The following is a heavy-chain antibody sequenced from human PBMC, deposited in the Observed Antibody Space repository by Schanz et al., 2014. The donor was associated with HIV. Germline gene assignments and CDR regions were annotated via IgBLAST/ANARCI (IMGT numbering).Heavy chain of an antibody. V-gene: IGHV3-33*08. CDR2: MSYDGRNE. CDR3: ASGVRGHYYYYAMDV. Sequence: QVQLVASGGGLVKPGGSLRLSCAASGFTFRSYGMHWVRQAPGKGLECVASMSYDGRNEHYVDSVKGRFTISRDNAKNTLILQMNSLRAEDTAVYYCASGVRGHYYYYAMDVWGQGTTVTVSS. J-gene: IGHJ6*02. D-gene: IGHD3-16*01. CDR1: GFTFRSYG.